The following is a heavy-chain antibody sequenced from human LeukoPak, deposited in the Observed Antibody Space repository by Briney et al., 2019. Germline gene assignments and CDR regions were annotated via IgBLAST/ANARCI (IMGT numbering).Heavy chain of an antibody. CDR1: GITFSSHG. D-gene: IGHD2-2*01. J-gene: IGHJ4*02. V-gene: IGHV3-23*01. CDR2: ISGSGGST. CDR3: ARAIVVIPAAIRY. Sequence: GGTLRLSCAASGITFSSHGMSWVRQAPGKGLEWVSSISGSGGSTYYADSVKGRFTISRDNSKNTLYLQMNSLRAEDTAVYYRARAIVVIPAAIRYWGQGTLVTVSS.